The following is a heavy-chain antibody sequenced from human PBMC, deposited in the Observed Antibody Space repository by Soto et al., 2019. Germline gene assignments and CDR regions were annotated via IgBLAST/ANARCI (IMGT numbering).Heavy chain of an antibody. CDR3: ASATYYYDSSGYYYGKSFDY. V-gene: IGHV4-31*03. CDR2: IYYSGST. Sequence: QVQLQESGPGLVKPSQTLSLTCTVSGGSISSGGYYWSWIRQHPGKGLEWIGYIYYSGSTYYNRSLKSRVTISVDTSKNQFSLKLSSVTAADTAVYYCASATYYYDSSGYYYGKSFDYWGQGTLVTVSS. J-gene: IGHJ4*02. D-gene: IGHD3-22*01. CDR1: GGSISSGGYY.